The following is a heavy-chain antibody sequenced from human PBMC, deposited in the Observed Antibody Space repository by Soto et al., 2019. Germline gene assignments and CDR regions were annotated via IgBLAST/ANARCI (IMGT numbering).Heavy chain of an antibody. CDR3: ERDRGKAADVYSGMDV. J-gene: IGHJ6*02. V-gene: IGHV3-33*01. CDR1: GFTFSSYG. Sequence: QVQLVESGGGVVQPGRSLRLSCAASGFTFSSYGMHWVRQAPGKGLEWVAVIWYDGSKKYYADSVKGRFTISRDNSKNTLYLQMNSLRAEDTAVYYCERDRGKAADVYSGMDVWGQGTTVTVSS. D-gene: IGHD6-13*01. CDR2: IWYDGSKK.